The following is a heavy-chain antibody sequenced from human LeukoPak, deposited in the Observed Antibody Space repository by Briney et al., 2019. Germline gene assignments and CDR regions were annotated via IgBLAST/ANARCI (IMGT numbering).Heavy chain of an antibody. CDR3: ARDRGNGYH. Sequence: SETLSLTCAVYGGSFSGYYWSWIRQPPGKGLEWIGEINHSGSTNYNPSLKSRVTISVDTSKNQFSLKLSSVTAADTAVYYCARDRGNGYHWGQGTLVTVSS. V-gene: IGHV4-34*01. CDR2: INHSGST. CDR1: GGSFSGYY. J-gene: IGHJ1*01. D-gene: IGHD2-15*01.